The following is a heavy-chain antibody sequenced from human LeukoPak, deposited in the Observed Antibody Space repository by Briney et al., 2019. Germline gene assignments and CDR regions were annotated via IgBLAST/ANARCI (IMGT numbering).Heavy chain of an antibody. J-gene: IGHJ5*02. CDR1: GFTFSSYW. CDR3: ARDRGSLWLSNWFDP. CDR2: INSDGSST. Sequence: GGSLRLSCAASGFTFSSYWMHWVRQAPGKGLVWVSRINSDGSSTSYADSVKGRFTISRDNAKNTLYLQMNSLRAEDTAVYYCARDRGSLWLSNWFDPWGQGTLVTVSS. V-gene: IGHV3-74*01. D-gene: IGHD5-18*01.